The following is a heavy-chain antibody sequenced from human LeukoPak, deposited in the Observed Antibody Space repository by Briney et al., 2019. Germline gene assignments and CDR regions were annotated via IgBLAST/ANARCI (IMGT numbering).Heavy chain of an antibody. CDR1: GGSISSSSYY. D-gene: IGHD3-3*01. CDR3: ALDFWSGYYDY. CDR2: IYYSGST. Sequence: SETLSFTCTVSGGSISSSSYYWGWIRQPPGKGLEWIGSIYYSGSTYYNPSLKSRVTIAVDTSKNQFSLKLSSVTAADTAVYYCALDFWSGYYDYWAREPWSPSPQ. J-gene: IGHJ4*02. V-gene: IGHV4-39*07.